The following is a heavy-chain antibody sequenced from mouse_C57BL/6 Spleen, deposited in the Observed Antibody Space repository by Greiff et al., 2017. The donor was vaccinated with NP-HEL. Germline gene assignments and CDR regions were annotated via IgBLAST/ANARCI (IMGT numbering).Heavy chain of an antibody. Sequence: EVMLVESGGGLVKPGGSLKLSCAASGFTFSSYTMSWVRQTPEKRLEWVATISGGGGNTYYPDSVKGRFTISRDNAKNTLYLQMSSLRSEDTALYYCARQDYYGSSCFDYWGQGTTLTVSS. D-gene: IGHD1-1*01. CDR1: GFTFSSYT. V-gene: IGHV5-9*01. CDR3: ARQDYYGSSCFDY. CDR2: ISGGGGNT. J-gene: IGHJ2*01.